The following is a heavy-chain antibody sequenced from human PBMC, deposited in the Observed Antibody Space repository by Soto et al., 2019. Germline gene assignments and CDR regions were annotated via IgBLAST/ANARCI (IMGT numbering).Heavy chain of an antibody. Sequence: QVQLQESGPGLVKPSQTLSLTCTVSGGSISSGGYYWSWIRQHPGKGLEWIGYIYYSGSTYYNPSLQSRVTLSVDTSKNKFSLKLSSVTAADTAVYYCARGELRFWFDPWGQGTLVTVSS. CDR3: ARGELRFWFDP. CDR1: GGSISSGGYY. J-gene: IGHJ5*02. V-gene: IGHV4-31*03. D-gene: IGHD1-26*01. CDR2: IYYSGST.